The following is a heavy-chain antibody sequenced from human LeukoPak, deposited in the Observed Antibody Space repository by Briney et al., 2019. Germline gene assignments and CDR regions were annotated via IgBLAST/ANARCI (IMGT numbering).Heavy chain of an antibody. D-gene: IGHD3-22*01. V-gene: IGHV4-59*01. CDR3: ARGMDSSGYRHRTAQQYWYFDL. J-gene: IGHJ2*01. Sequence: SETLSLTCTVSGGSISSYYWSWIRQPPGKRLEWNGYIYYSGSTNYNPSLKSRVTISVDTSKNQFSLKLSSVTAADTAVYYCARGMDSSGYRHRTAQQYWYFDLWGRGTLVTVSS. CDR2: IYYSGST. CDR1: GGSISSYY.